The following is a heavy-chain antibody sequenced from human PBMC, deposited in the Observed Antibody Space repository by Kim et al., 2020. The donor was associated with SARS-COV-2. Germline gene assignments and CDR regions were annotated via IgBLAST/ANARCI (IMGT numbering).Heavy chain of an antibody. CDR3: ARDSGSAYPSYNYG. CDR2: INAGNDKT. V-gene: IGHV1-3*01. J-gene: IGHJ6*01. Sequence: ASVKVSCKASAFTFSRYAMHWVRQAPGQGLEWMGWINAGNDKTEYSQKFQGRVTITRDTSASTAYMELSSLRSEDTAVYYCARDSGSAYPSYNYG. D-gene: IGHD3-10*01. CDR1: AFTFSRYA.